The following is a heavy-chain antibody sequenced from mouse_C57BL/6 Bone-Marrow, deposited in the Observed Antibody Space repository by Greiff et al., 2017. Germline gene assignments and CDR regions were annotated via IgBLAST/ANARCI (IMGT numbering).Heavy chain of an antibody. CDR3: ARDPYYSIYFDY. CDR2: IYPGDGDT. Sequence: QVQLQQSGPELVKPGASVKISCKASGYAFSSSWMNWVKQRPGKGLEWIGRIYPGDGDTNYNGKLKGKATLTADKSSSTAYMQLSSLTSEYSAVYFSARDPYYSIYFDYWGQGTTLTVSS. J-gene: IGHJ2*01. D-gene: IGHD2-5*01. CDR1: GYAFSSSW. V-gene: IGHV1-82*01.